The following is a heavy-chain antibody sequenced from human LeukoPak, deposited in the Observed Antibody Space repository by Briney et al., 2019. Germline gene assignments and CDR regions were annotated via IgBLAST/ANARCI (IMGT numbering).Heavy chain of an antibody. D-gene: IGHD3-22*01. Sequence: SETLSLTCTVSGGSISSYYWSWIRQPPGKGLEWIGYIYYSGSTNYNPSLKSRVTISVDTSKNQFSLKLSSVTAADTAVYYCATSSGYYSWFDYWGQGTLVTVSS. CDR2: IYYSGST. V-gene: IGHV4-59*12. J-gene: IGHJ4*02. CDR1: GGSISSYY. CDR3: ATSSGYYSWFDY.